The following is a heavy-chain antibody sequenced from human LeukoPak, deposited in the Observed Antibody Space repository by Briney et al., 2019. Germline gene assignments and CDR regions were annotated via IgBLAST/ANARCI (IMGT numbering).Heavy chain of an antibody. J-gene: IGHJ5*02. V-gene: IGHV4-59*01. Sequence: SETLCLTCTVSGGSISSYYWSWIRQPPGKGLEWIGYIYYSGSTNYNPSLESRVTISVTTSKNQFSLKLSSVTAADTAVYYCAREGDYEEWRDWFDPWGQGTLVTVSS. CDR1: GGSISSYY. CDR2: IYYSGST. CDR3: AREGDYEEWRDWFDP. D-gene: IGHD4-17*01.